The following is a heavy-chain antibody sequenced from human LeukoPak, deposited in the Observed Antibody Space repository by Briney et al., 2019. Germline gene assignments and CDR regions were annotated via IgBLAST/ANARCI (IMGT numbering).Heavy chain of an antibody. Sequence: ASVKASCKASGYTFTSYGISWVRQAPGQGLEWMGWISAYNGNTNYAQKLQGRVTMTTDTSTSTAYMELRSLRSDDTAVYYCARDQLGMDLFSYYYGSGRSGWFDPWGQGTLVTVSS. CDR3: ARDQLGMDLFSYYYGSGRSGWFDP. CDR2: ISAYNGNT. D-gene: IGHD3-10*01. J-gene: IGHJ5*02. CDR1: GYTFTSYG. V-gene: IGHV1-18*01.